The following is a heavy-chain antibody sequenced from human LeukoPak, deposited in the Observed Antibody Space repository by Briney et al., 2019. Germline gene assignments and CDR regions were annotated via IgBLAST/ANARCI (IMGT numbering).Heavy chain of an antibody. D-gene: IGHD3-22*01. V-gene: IGHV3-73*01. CDR1: GFTFSGSA. CDR3: TRLVYYYDSSGYPNSEY. CDR2: IRSKANSYAT. J-gene: IGHJ4*02. Sequence: GGSPRLSCAASGFTFSGSAMHWVRQASGKGLERVGRIRSKANSYATAYAASVKGRFTISRDDSKNTAYLQMNSLKTEDTAVYYCTRLVYYYDSSGYPNSEYWGQGNLVTVSS.